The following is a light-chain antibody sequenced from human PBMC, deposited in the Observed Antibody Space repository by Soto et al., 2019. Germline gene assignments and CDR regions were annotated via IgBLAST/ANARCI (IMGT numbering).Light chain of an antibody. V-gene: IGKV1-5*03. CDR1: QSISSW. CDR2: NAS. Sequence: DIQMTQSRSTLSASVGDRVTITCRASQSISSWLAWYQQKPGKAPKLLIHNASSLESGVPSRFSGSGSGTEFTLTISSLQPDDFATYYCQEYNSYSWTFGQGTKVEIK. J-gene: IGKJ1*01. CDR3: QEYNSYSWT.